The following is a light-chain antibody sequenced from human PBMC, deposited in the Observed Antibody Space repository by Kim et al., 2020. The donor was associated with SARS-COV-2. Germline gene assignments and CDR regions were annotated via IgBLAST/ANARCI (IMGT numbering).Light chain of an antibody. Sequence: GQKVTISCSGSSSKIGKYYVSSYQHLPGTAPNILIFDTNKRPSGSPDRFSGSKSGTSATLDITGLQPGDEADYYCGTWDDSLTAGVFGGGTQLTVL. V-gene: IGLV1-51*01. CDR1: SSKIGKYY. CDR2: DTN. J-gene: IGLJ3*02. CDR3: GTWDDSLTAGV.